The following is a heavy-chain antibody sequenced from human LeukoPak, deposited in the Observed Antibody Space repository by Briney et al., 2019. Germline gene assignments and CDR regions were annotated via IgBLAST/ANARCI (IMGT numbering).Heavy chain of an antibody. Sequence: GGSLRLSCAASGFTFSSYWMSWVRQAPGKGLEWVANIKEDGNEKYFVDSVKGRFTISRDNAKNSLYLQMNSLRAEDTGVYYCARDPGIAAAGTFYYYGMDVWGQGTTVTVSS. V-gene: IGHV3-7*01. J-gene: IGHJ6*02. D-gene: IGHD6-13*01. CDR2: IKEDGNEK. CDR3: ARDPGIAAAGTFYYYGMDV. CDR1: GFTFSSYW.